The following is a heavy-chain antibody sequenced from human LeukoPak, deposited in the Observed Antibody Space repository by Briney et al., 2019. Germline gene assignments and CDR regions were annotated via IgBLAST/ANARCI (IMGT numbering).Heavy chain of an antibody. V-gene: IGHV4-59*01. Sequence: SETLSLTCTVSGGSISSYYWSWIRQPPGKGLEWIGYIYFSGSTNYNPSLKSRVTISVDTSKNQFSLKLSSVTAADTAVYYCARGHHCGGDCYYFDYWGQGTLVTVSS. CDR3: ARGHHCGGDCYYFDY. CDR1: GGSISSYY. J-gene: IGHJ4*02. D-gene: IGHD2-21*01. CDR2: IYFSGST.